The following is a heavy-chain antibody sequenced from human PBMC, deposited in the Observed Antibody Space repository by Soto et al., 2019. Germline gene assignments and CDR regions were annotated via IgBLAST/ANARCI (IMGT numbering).Heavy chain of an antibody. CDR1: GFTFSSYW. J-gene: IGHJ4*02. Sequence: EVQLVESGGGLVQPGGSLRLSCAASGFTFSSYWMSWVRQAPGKGLEWVANIKEDGSEKYYVDSVKGRFTISRDNTKNSLYLQMSSLRAEDTAVYYCARGYSSGLLGYWGQGTPVTVSS. D-gene: IGHD6-25*01. CDR3: ARGYSSGLLGY. CDR2: IKEDGSEK. V-gene: IGHV3-7*01.